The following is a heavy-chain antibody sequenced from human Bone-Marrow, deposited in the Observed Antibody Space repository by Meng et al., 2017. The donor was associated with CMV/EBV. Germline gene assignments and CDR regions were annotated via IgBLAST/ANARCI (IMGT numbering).Heavy chain of an antibody. CDR1: GGSISSSSYY. V-gene: IGHV4-39*07. CDR2: IYYSGST. J-gene: IGHJ3*02. D-gene: IGHD2-15*01. Sequence: GSLRLSCTVSGGSISSSSYYWGWIRQPPGKGLEWIGSIYYSGSTYYNPSLKSRVTISVDTSKNQFSLKLSSVTAADTAMYYCARDPVGAASGAFDIWGQGKMVNV. CDR3: ARDPVGAASGAFDI.